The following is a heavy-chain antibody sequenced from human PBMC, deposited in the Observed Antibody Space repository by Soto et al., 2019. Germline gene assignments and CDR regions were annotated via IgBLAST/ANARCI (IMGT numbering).Heavy chain of an antibody. CDR1: GYSFTSYG. CDR2: ISAYNGNT. V-gene: IGHV1-18*01. J-gene: IGHJ6*02. CDR3: ARGLTYYYDSSGYYYDYYYYGMDV. D-gene: IGHD3-22*01. Sequence: ASLNVSCKASGYSFTSYGSSWVRQAPGQGLEWMGWISAYNGNTNYAQKLQGRVTMTTDTSTSTAYMELRSLRSDDTAVYYCARGLTYYYDSSGYYYDYYYYGMDVWGQGTTVTVSS.